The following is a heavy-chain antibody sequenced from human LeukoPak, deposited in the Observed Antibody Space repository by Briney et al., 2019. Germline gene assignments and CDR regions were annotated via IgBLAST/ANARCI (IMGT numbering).Heavy chain of an antibody. D-gene: IGHD3-10*01. CDR1: GGSISSSSYY. CDR3: ARNLVMGRGVMILKKPCWFDP. V-gene: IGHV4-39*01. J-gene: IGHJ5*02. CDR2: IYYSGST. Sequence: SETLSLTCTGSGGSISSSSYYWGWIRQPPGKGLEWIGSIYYSGSTYYNPSLKSRVTMSVDTSKNQFSLKLSSVTAADTAVYYCARNLVMGRGVMILKKPCWFDPWGQGTLVTVSS.